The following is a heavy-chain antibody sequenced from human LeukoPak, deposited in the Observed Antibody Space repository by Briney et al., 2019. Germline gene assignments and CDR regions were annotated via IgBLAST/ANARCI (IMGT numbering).Heavy chain of an antibody. J-gene: IGHJ4*02. CDR1: GFTFSDYW. V-gene: IGHV3-7*01. Sequence: PGGSLRLSCAVSGFTFSDYWMTWVRQAPGKGLEWVANINEDGSDKKYVDSVKGRFTISRDNAENSLYLQMNSLRAEDTAVYYCARDGGSAMPFDYWGQGTLVTVSS. CDR3: ARDGGSAMPFDY. CDR2: INEDGSDK. D-gene: IGHD2-2*01.